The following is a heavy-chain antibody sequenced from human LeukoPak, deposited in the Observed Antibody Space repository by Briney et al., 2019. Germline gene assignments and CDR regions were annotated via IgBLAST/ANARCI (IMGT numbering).Heavy chain of an antibody. D-gene: IGHD6-19*01. CDR1: GFTFSNYS. Sequence: GGSLRLSCAASGFTFSNYSMSWVRQAPGEGVEWVSSISSSGSYIYYADSVKGRFTISRDNAKNSLYLHMNCLRAEDTAVYYCARVSYSSGWHADFDYWGQGTLVTVSS. V-gene: IGHV3-21*01. J-gene: IGHJ4*02. CDR3: ARVSYSSGWHADFDY. CDR2: ISSSGSYI.